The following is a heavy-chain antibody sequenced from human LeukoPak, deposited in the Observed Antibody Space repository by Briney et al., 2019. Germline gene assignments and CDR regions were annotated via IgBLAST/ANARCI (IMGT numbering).Heavy chain of an antibody. CDR2: IIPIYGTA. V-gene: IGHV1-69*05. CDR1: GGTFSSYA. J-gene: IGHJ4*02. Sequence: ASVKVSCKASGGTFSSYAISWVRQARGQGLGWMGRIIPIYGTANYAQKSQGRVTITTDESTSTAYMELSSLRSEDTAIYYCARDVYYGGYFDYWGQGTLVTVSS. D-gene: IGHD3-10*01. CDR3: ARDVYYGGYFDY.